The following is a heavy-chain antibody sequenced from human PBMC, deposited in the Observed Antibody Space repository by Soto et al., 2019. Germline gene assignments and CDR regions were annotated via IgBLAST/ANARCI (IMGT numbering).Heavy chain of an antibody. V-gene: IGHV3-7*01. J-gene: IGHJ6*03. CDR2: IKQDGSEK. D-gene: IGHD4-17*01. CDR3: LTYGRDYYYYYMDV. Sequence: GGSLRLSCAASGFTFSSYWMSWVRQAPGKGLEWVANIKQDGSEKYYVDSVKGRSTISRDNAKNSLYLQMNSLRAEDTAVYYCLTYGRDYYYYYMDVWGKGTTVTVSS. CDR1: GFTFSSYW.